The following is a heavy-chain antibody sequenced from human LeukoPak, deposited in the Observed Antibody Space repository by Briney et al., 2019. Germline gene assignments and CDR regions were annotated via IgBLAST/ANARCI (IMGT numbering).Heavy chain of an antibody. D-gene: IGHD6-13*01. CDR2: INHSGST. V-gene: IGHV4-34*01. CDR3: ARGIAARPRGMDV. J-gene: IGHJ6*04. CDR1: GGSFSGYY. Sequence: SETLSLTCAVYGGSFSGYYWSWIRQSPGKGLEWIGEINHSGSTNYNPSLKSRVTISVDTSKNQFSLKLSSVTAADTAVYYCARGIAARPRGMDVWGKGTTVTVSS.